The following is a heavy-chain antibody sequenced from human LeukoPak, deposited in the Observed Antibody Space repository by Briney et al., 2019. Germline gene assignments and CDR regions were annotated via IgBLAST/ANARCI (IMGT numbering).Heavy chain of an antibody. V-gene: IGHV4-34*01. J-gene: IGHJ4*02. CDR2: INHSGST. CDR3: ATARRYSSGWYRDY. D-gene: IGHD6-19*01. CDR1: GGSFSGYY. Sequence: PSETLSLTCAVYGGSFSGYYWSWIRRPPGKGLEWIGEINHSGSTNYNPSLKSRVTISVDTSKNQFSLKLSSVTAADTAVYYCATARRYSSGWYRDYWGQGTLVTVSS.